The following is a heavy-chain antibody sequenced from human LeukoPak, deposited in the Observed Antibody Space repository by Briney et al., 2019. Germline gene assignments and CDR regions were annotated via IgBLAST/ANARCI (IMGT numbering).Heavy chain of an antibody. CDR1: TGSVSSGSYD. J-gene: IGHJ4*02. CDR3: ARRVAVPGTPKAYFDY. D-gene: IGHD6-19*01. Sequence: PSQTRSLTCTVSTGSVSSGSYDWSWIRQPPLKGLDWIGYIDYSENTNYNPSMKSRVTISLETSKNQFSLKLNSVTTADTAVYLCARRVAVPGTPKAYFDYWGQGILVTVSS. CDR2: IDYSENT. V-gene: IGHV4-61*01.